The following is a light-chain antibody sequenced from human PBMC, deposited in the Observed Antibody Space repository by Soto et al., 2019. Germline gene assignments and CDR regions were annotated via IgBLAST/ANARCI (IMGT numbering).Light chain of an antibody. V-gene: IGKV4-1*01. CDR2: WAS. CDR1: QSILYRSNNKNY. CDR3: QQYYDPPQT. J-gene: IGKJ1*01. Sequence: DIVMTQSPDSLAVSLGERATINCKSSQSILYRSNNKNYLAWYQQKPGQPPKLLIYWASTRESGVPDRFSGSGSGTDFTLTISSLQAEDVAFYYCQQYYDPPQTFGQGTKVEIK.